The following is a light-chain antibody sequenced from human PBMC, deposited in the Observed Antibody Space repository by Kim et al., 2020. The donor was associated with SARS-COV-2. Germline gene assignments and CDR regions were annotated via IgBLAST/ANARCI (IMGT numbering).Light chain of an antibody. CDR3: QAWHSSTVV. J-gene: IGLJ2*01. Sequence: SYELTQPPSVSVSPGQTASITCSGDKLGDKYACWYQQKPGQSPVLVIYQDTKWPSGIPERFSGSNSGNTATLTISETQAMDEADYYCQAWHSSTVV. CDR2: QDT. V-gene: IGLV3-1*01. CDR1: KLGDKY.